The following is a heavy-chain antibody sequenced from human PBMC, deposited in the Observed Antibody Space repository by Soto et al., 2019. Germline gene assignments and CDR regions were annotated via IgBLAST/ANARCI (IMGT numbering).Heavy chain of an antibody. CDR3: ARGCPYYYDSSGYLLTTPYYFDY. CDR2: INHSGST. V-gene: IGHV4-34*01. D-gene: IGHD3-22*01. CDR1: GGSFSGYY. Sequence: SETLSLTCAVYGGSFSGYYWSWIRQPPGKGLEWIGEINHSGSTNYNPSLKSRVTISVDTPKNQFSLKLGSVTAAETAGYYCARGCPYYYDSSGYLLTTPYYFDYWGQGTLVTVSS. J-gene: IGHJ4*02.